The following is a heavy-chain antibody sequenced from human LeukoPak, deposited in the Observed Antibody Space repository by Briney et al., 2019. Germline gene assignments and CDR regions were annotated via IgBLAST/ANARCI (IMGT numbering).Heavy chain of an antibody. CDR3: ARLFSRSWYFDY. CDR2: ISGSGGST. CDR1: GFTFSSYA. Sequence: PGGSLRLSCAASGFTFSSYAMSWVRQAPGKGLEWVSAISGSGGSTYYADSVKGRFTTSRDNAKNSLYLQMNSLRAEDTAVYYCARLFSRSWYFDYWGQGTLVTVSS. J-gene: IGHJ4*02. V-gene: IGHV3-23*01. D-gene: IGHD1-26*01.